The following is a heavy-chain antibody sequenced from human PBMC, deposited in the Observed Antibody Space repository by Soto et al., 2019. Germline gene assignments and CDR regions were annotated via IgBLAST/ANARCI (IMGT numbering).Heavy chain of an antibody. Sequence: LRLSCAASGFTFGTFAMSWVRQAPGKGLEWVSFISGSGDRTSYADPVKGRFTISRDTSENMLYLQMNSLRLEDTAIYYCAKLRYYDFWSGENWFDPWGQGTLVTVSS. V-gene: IGHV3-23*01. CDR3: AKLRYYDFWSGENWFDP. CDR2: ISGSGDRT. CDR1: GFTFGTFA. D-gene: IGHD3-3*01. J-gene: IGHJ5*02.